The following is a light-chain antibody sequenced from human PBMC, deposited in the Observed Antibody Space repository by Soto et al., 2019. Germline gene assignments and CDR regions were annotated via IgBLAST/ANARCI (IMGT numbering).Light chain of an antibody. V-gene: IGLV1-44*01. CDR2: TDN. J-gene: IGLJ1*01. Sequence: QSALTQPASVSGSPGQSITISCTGTSSDVGGYNYVSWYQQLPGTAPKVLIYTDNQRPSGVPDRFSGSKSGTSASLAINGLQSGDEADYYCGAWDESLNGYVFGTGTKLTVL. CDR1: SSDVGGYNY. CDR3: GAWDESLNGYV.